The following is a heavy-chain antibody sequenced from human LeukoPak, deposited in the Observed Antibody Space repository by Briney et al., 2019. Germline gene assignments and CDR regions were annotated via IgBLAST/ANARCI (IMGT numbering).Heavy chain of an antibody. D-gene: IGHD6-19*01. V-gene: IGHV3-30-3*01. Sequence: GGSLRLSCAASGFTFSSYAMHWVRQAPGKGLEWVAVISYDGSNKYYADSVKGRFTISRDNSKNTLYLQMNSLRAEDTAVYYCARTLDGSGWYYFDYWGQGTLVTVSS. J-gene: IGHJ4*02. CDR3: ARTLDGSGWYYFDY. CDR2: ISYDGSNK. CDR1: GFTFSSYA.